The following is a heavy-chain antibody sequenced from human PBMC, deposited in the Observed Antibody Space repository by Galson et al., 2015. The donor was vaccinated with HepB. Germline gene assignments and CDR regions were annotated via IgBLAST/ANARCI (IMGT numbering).Heavy chain of an antibody. V-gene: IGHV3-23*01. CDR3: AKDGYGSYYGVDY. D-gene: IGHD1-26*01. CDR2: ISDGGGST. Sequence: LRLSCAASGFTFSTYAMSWVRQTPGKGLEWVSAISDGGGSTFYADSVKGRITISRDNSKNTLYLQMNSLRAEDTALYYCAKDGYGSYYGVDYWGQGTLVTVSS. CDR1: GFTFSTYA. J-gene: IGHJ4*02.